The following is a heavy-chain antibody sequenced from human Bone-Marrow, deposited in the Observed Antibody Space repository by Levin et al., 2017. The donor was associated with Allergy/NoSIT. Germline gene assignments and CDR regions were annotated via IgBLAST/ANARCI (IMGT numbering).Heavy chain of an antibody. CDR3: ARVFWSEVAVADLPLDY. J-gene: IGHJ4*02. D-gene: IGHD6-19*01. V-gene: IGHV3-21*01. CDR1: GFTFSSYS. CDR2: ISSSSSYI. Sequence: PGGSLRLSCAASGFTFSSYSMNWVRQAPGKGLEWVSSISSSSSYIYYADSVKGRFTISRDNAKNSLYLQMNSLRAEDTAVYYCARVFWSEVAVADLPLDYWGQGTLVTVSS.